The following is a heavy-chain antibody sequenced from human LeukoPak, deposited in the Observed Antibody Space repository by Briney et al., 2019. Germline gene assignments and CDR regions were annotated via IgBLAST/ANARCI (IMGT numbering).Heavy chain of an antibody. CDR3: AKDLAVSRNILLFDY. D-gene: IGHD2/OR15-2a*01. V-gene: IGHV3-23*01. Sequence: GGSLRLSCAASGFTFSSYAMSWVRQAPGKGLEWVSAISGSGGSTYYADSVKGRFTISRDNSKNTLYLQMNSLRAEDTAVYYCAKDLAVSRNILLFDYWGQGTLVSVSS. CDR1: GFTFSSYA. J-gene: IGHJ4*02. CDR2: ISGSGGST.